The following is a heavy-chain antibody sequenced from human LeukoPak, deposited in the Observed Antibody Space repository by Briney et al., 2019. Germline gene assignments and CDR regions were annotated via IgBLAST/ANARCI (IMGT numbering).Heavy chain of an antibody. J-gene: IGHJ4*02. CDR2: IKSKTDGGTT. CDR1: GFTFNKYY. D-gene: IGHD4-17*01. V-gene: IGHV3-15*01. CDR3: TTDAFYGDYVKVNDY. Sequence: GGSLRLSCAASGFTFNKYYMSWVRQAPGKGLEWVGRIKSKTDGGTTDYAAPVKGRFTISRDDSKNTLYLQMNSLKTEDTAVYYCTTDAFYGDYVKVNDYWGQGTLVTVSS.